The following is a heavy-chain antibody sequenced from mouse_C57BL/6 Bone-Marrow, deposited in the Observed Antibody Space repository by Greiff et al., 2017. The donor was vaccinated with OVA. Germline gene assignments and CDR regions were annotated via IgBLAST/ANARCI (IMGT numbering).Heavy chain of an antibody. CDR1: GYAFSSYW. CDR2: IYPGDGDT. J-gene: IGHJ4*01. V-gene: IGHV1-80*01. CDR3: ARRAYYYGSSSDYAMDY. Sequence: VQLQQSGAELVKPGASVKISCKASGYAFSSYWMNWVKQRPGKGLEWIGQIYPGDGDTNYNGKFKGKATLTADKSTSTAYMQLSSLTSEDSAVYFCARRAYYYGSSSDYAMDYWGQGTSVTVSS. D-gene: IGHD1-1*01.